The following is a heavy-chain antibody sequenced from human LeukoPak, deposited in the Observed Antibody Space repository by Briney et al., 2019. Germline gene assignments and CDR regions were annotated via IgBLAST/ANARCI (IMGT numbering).Heavy chain of an antibody. V-gene: IGHV4-59*01. Sequence: PGGSLRLSCAASGFTFSSYSMNWVRQAPGKGLEWIGYIHSENTYYNPSLKSRVTISLDRSKNQFSLKLSSVTAADTAVYYCARVSSGFAFDYWGQGTLVTVSS. D-gene: IGHD3-10*01. CDR1: GFTFSSYS. CDR2: IHSENT. CDR3: ARVSSGFAFDY. J-gene: IGHJ4*02.